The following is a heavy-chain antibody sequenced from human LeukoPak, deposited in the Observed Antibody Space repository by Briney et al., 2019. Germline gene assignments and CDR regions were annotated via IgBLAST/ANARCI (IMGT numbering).Heavy chain of an antibody. CDR1: GYTFTMYY. CDR2: INPSDGAT. Sequence: ASVKVSCKASGYTFTMYYIHWVRQAPGQGLEWMGMINPSDGATTYAQRFQGRVTMTRDMSTTTVYMDLRSLRSEDTAVYFCARVQSGGRSGSLGGLFASYYTYYYMDVWGRGTTVTVSS. V-gene: IGHV1-46*01. J-gene: IGHJ6*03. CDR3: ARVQSGGRSGSLGGLFASYYTYYYMDV. D-gene: IGHD3-16*01.